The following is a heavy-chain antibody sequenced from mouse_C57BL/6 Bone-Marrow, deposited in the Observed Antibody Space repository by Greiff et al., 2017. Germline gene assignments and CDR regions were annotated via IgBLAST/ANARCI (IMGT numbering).Heavy chain of an antibody. CDR1: GFTFSSYA. D-gene: IGHD1-1*01. V-gene: IGHV5-4*01. Sequence: EVKLMESGGGLVKPGGSLKLSCAASGFTFSSYAMSWVRQTPEKRLEWVATISDGGSYTYYPDNVKGRFTISRDNAKNNLYLQMSHLKSEDTAMYYCARDRDGSGLNWYFDVWGTGTTVTVSS. J-gene: IGHJ1*03. CDR2: ISDGGSYT. CDR3: ARDRDGSGLNWYFDV.